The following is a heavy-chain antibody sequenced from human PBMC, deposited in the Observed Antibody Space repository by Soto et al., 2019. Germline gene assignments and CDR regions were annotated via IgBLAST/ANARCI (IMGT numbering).Heavy chain of an antibody. D-gene: IGHD2-2*01. V-gene: IGHV3-74*01. J-gene: IGHJ4*02. Sequence: EVQLVESGGGLVQPGGSLRLSCVASGFSFSRSWMHWVRQAPGKGLMWVSRINTDGSNRTYADSVKGRFSISRDNAKNTLYLQLNSLRVEDTAVYYCTSGYAPHWGQGTLVTVSS. CDR3: TSGYAPH. CDR2: INTDGSNR. CDR1: GFSFSRSW.